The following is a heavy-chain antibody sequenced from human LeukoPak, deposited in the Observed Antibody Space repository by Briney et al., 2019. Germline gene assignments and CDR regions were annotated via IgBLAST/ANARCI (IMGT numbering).Heavy chain of an antibody. D-gene: IGHD4-17*01. CDR1: GFTFSSYA. CDR2: ISSTGSYT. J-gene: IGHJ4*02. Sequence: GGSLRLSCTVSGFTFSSYAMSWVRQAPGKGLQWVSAISSTGSYTYHAESVRGRFTISRDNSKNTLYLQMNSLRVEDTAVYYCARRGESTNYGDYRFDSWGQGTLVFVSS. CDR3: ARRGESTNYGDYRFDS. V-gene: IGHV3-23*01.